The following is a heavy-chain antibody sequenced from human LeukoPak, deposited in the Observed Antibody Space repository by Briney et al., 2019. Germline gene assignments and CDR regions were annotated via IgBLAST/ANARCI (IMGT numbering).Heavy chain of an antibody. CDR2: IIPIFGTA. CDR1: GGTFSSYA. D-gene: IGHD3-16*01. V-gene: IGHV1-69*06. CDR3: ARENTYDYVWGSPPLHFDY. J-gene: IGHJ4*02. Sequence: GASVKVSCKASGGTFSSYAISWVRQAPGQGLERMGGIIPIFGTANYAQKFRGRVTITADKSTSTAYMELSSLRSEDTAVYYCARENTYDYVWGSPPLHFDYWGQGTLVTVSS.